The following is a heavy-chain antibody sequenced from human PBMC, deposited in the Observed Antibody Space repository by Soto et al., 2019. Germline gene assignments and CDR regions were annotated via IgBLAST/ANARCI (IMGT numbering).Heavy chain of an antibody. J-gene: IGHJ5*01. CDR3: GVNWSPNCFVS. D-gene: IGHD1-1*01. Sequence: SEPLSLTCTVSGDSISSSRFYWGWIRQPPGKGLEWIGSVYYNEISYYNPSLKSRVSIFVDTSKNQFSLKLSSVTAADTAIDDGGVNWSPNCFVSWGQGTLVTV. CDR2: VYYNEIS. CDR1: GDSISSSRFY. V-gene: IGHV4-39*01.